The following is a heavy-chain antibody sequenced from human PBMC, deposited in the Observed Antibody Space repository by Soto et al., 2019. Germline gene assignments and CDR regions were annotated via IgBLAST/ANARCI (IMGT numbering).Heavy chain of an antibody. J-gene: IGHJ4*02. V-gene: IGHV4-59*01. CDR2: IYNSGTT. CDR3: ARAKTTMIVPENY. Sequence: PGGSLRLSCAASGFTFSNYGMHWVRQAPGKGLEWIGYIYNSGTTKYNPSLKSRVTISVDTSKNQFSLNLSSVTAADTAVYYCARAKTTMIVPENYWGQGTLVTVSS. CDR1: GFTFSNYG. D-gene: IGHD3-22*01.